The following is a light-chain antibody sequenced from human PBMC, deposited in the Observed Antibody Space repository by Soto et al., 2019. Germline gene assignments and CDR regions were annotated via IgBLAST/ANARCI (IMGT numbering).Light chain of an antibody. CDR1: QSLLHSNGYNY. V-gene: IGKV2-28*01. Sequence: DIVMTQSPLSLPVTPGEPASISCRSSQSLLHSNGYNYLDWYLQKPGQSPQLLIYLGSNRASGVPDRFGGSGSGTDFTPKISRVEAEDVGVYYCMQPLQSWTFGQGTKVEIK. CDR2: LGS. J-gene: IGKJ1*01. CDR3: MQPLQSWT.